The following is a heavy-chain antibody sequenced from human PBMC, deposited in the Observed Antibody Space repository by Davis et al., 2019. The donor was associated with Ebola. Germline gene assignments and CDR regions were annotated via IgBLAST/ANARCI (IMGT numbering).Heavy chain of an antibody. CDR1: GGSFSDYY. CDR2: IHPSGST. Sequence: PSETLSLTCAVYGGSFSDYYWSWIRQPPGQGLEWIGEIHPSGSTNYNPSLASRVSISADTSKNQFSLNLNSVTAADTAVYYCARGVYGAYFDYWGQGTLVTVSS. J-gene: IGHJ4*02. CDR3: ARGVYGAYFDY. D-gene: IGHD4-17*01. V-gene: IGHV4-34*01.